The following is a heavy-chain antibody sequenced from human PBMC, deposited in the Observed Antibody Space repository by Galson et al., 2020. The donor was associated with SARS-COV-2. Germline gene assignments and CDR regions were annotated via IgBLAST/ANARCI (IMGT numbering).Heavy chain of an antibody. V-gene: IGHV3-11*01. D-gene: IGHD4-17*01. Sequence: TGGSLRLSCAASGFTFSDYYMSWIRQAPGKGLEWVSYISSSGSTIYYADPVKGRFTISRDNAKNSLYLQMNSLRAEDTAVYYCARDHRVSSGDYYYYYGMDVWGQGTTVTVSS. CDR3: ARDHRVSSGDYYYYYGMDV. J-gene: IGHJ6*02. CDR1: GFTFSDYY. CDR2: ISSSGSTI.